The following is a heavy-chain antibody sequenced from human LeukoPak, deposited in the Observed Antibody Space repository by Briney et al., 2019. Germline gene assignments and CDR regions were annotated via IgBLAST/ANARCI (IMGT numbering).Heavy chain of an antibody. D-gene: IGHD2-15*01. Sequence: PGGSLRLSCAASGFTFDNYAMSWVRQAPGKGLEWVSAISATGSDTHYADSVKGRFTISRDNSKNMLYLQMNSLRAEDTALYYCANRECSGGICSSFYFFWGQGTLVTVSS. J-gene: IGHJ4*02. CDR1: GFTFDNYA. CDR2: ISATGSDT. V-gene: IGHV3-23*01. CDR3: ANRECSGGICSSFYFF.